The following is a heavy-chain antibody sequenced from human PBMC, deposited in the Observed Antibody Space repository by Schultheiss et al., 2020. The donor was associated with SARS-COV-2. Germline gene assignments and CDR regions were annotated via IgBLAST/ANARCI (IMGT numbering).Heavy chain of an antibody. Sequence: SETLSLTCTVSGGSISSGSYYWSWIRQPAGKGLEWIGRIYTSGSTNYNPSLKSRVTISVDTSKNQFSLKLSSVIAADTAVYFCARDRGTATVFPYYYYGMDVWGQGTTVTVSS. D-gene: IGHD5-18*01. CDR3: ARDRGTATVFPYYYYGMDV. J-gene: IGHJ6*02. CDR1: GGSISSGSYY. V-gene: IGHV4-61*02. CDR2: IYTSGST.